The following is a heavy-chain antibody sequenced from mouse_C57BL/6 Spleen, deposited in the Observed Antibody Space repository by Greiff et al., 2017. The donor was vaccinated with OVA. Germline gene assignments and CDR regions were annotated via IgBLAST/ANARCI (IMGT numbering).Heavy chain of an antibody. CDR2: INPNNGGT. V-gene: IGHV1-18*01. Sequence: VQLQQSGPELVKPGASVKIPCKASGYTFTDYNMDWVKQSHGKSLEWIGDINPNNGGTIYNQKFKGKATLTVDKSSSTAYMELRSLTSEDTAVYYCARGPYYYGSSYAYYFDYWGQGTTLTVSS. CDR1: GYTFTDYN. D-gene: IGHD1-1*01. J-gene: IGHJ2*01. CDR3: ARGPYYYGSSYAYYFDY.